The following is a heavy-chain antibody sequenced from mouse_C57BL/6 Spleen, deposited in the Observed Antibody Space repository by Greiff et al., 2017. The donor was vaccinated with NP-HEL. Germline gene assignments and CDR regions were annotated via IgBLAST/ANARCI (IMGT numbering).Heavy chain of an antibody. J-gene: IGHJ3*01. V-gene: IGHV5-6*02. D-gene: IGHD2-12*01. CDR2: ISSGGSYT. Sequence: EVMLVESGGDLVKPGGSLKLSCAASGFTFSSYGMSWVRQTPDKRLEWVATISSGGSYTYYPDGVKGRFTISRDNAKNTLYLQMSSLKSEDTAMYYCARQNYTWFAYWGQGTLVTVSA. CDR3: ARQNYTWFAY. CDR1: GFTFSSYG.